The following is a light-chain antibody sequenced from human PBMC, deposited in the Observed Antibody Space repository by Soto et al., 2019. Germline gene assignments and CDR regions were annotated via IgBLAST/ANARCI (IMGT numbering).Light chain of an antibody. CDR3: QQLSTYPIT. CDR1: QGVRGY. J-gene: IGKJ4*01. V-gene: IGKV1-9*01. CDR2: GTS. Sequence: DIQLTQSPSXLSASVGDRVTITCRASQGVRGYLAWYQQKPGRAPNLLIYGTSTLQSGVPSRFSGSGSGTEFILTISGLQPEDSATYYCQQLSTYPITFGGGTKVDIK.